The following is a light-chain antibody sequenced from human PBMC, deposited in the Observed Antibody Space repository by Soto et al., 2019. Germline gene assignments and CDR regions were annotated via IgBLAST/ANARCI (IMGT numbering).Light chain of an antibody. CDR3: QQSYSTSPLT. Sequence: IQLPQSQSSLSSSVGDRVPIPSRQSQSISIYLNWYHQKQRKAAKLLIYAAASLKGGGPSRCSSDGSARELILLISSLLQDDFATFYCQQSYSTSPLTFGHGTKVDIK. CDR2: AAA. CDR1: QSISIY. V-gene: IGKV1-39*01. J-gene: IGKJ3*01.